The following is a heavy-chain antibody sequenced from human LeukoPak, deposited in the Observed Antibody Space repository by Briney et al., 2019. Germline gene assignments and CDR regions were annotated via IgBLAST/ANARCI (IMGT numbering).Heavy chain of an antibody. CDR1: GGTFSSYA. Sequence: SVKVSCKASGGTFSSYAISWVRQAPGQGLEWMGRIIPILGIANYAQKFQGRVTITADKSTSTAYMELSSLRSEDTAVYYCARLCDYGDYGLNYYYYGMDVWGQETTVTVSS. V-gene: IGHV1-69*04. CDR2: IIPILGIA. D-gene: IGHD4-17*01. J-gene: IGHJ6*02. CDR3: ARLCDYGDYGLNYYYYGMDV.